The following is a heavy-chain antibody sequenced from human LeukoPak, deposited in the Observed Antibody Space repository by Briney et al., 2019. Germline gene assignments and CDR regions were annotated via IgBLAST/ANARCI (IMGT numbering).Heavy chain of an antibody. D-gene: IGHD3-3*01. CDR1: GFTFTSSA. CDR3: AAENYDFWSGHKEFDP. CDR2: IVVGSGNT. J-gene: IGHJ5*02. V-gene: IGHV1-58*02. Sequence: SVKVSCKASGFTFTSSAMQWVRQARGQRLEWIGWIVVGSGNTNYEQKFQERSPITRDMSTSTAYMELSSLRSEDTAVYYCAAENYDFWSGHKEFDPWGQGTLVTVSS.